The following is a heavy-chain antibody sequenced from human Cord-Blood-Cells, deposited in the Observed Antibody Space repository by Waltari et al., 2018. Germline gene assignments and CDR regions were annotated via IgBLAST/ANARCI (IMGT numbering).Heavy chain of an antibody. CDR3: ARGSYDYVWGSYRYTRRYFDY. V-gene: IGHV4-34*01. J-gene: IGHJ4*02. CDR2: INHSGST. Sequence: QVQLQQWGAGLLKPSETLSLTCAVYGGSFSGYYWSWIRQPPGKGLEWIGEINHSGSTNYNPSLKRRVTISVDTSKNQFSLKLSSVTAADTAVYYCARGSYDYVWGSYRYTRRYFDYWGQGTLVTVSS. CDR1: GGSFSGYY. D-gene: IGHD3-16*02.